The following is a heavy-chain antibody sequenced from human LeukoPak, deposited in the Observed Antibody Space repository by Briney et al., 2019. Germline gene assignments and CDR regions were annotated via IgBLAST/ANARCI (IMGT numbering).Heavy chain of an antibody. Sequence: GGSLRLSCATSGFTFDDYAMHWVRQAPGKGLEWVSGISWNSGSIGYADSVKGRFTISRDNAKNSLYLQMNSLRAEDTALYYCAKSAKDSSGYYHPFDYWGQGTLVTVSS. CDR3: AKSAKDSSGYYHPFDY. J-gene: IGHJ4*02. D-gene: IGHD3-22*01. CDR1: GFTFDDYA. V-gene: IGHV3-9*01. CDR2: ISWNSGSI.